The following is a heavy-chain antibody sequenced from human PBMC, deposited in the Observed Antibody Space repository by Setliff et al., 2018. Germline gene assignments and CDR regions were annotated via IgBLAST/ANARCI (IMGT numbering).Heavy chain of an antibody. J-gene: IGHJ6*03. Sequence: SETLSLTCTVSGDSISSRTHYWSWIRQPAGKGLEWIGHIYTSWSTIYNPSLKSRLTISLDTSKDQFSLSLTSVTAEDTAVYYCARMSGFQYIDVWDKGTTVTVSS. CDR2: IYTSWST. CDR3: ARMSGFQYIDV. V-gene: IGHV4-61*09. CDR1: GDSISSRTHY. D-gene: IGHD3-3*01.